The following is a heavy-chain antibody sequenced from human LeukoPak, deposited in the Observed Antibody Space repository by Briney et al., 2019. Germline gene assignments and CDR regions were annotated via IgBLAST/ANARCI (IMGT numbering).Heavy chain of an antibody. J-gene: IGHJ5*02. D-gene: IGHD6-19*01. CDR3: AKGAVAGCVHWFDP. Sequence: GGSLRLSCAASGFTFSSYSMNWVRQAPGKGREWVSAISGIGGSTYYADSVKGRFTITRDNSKNTLYLQLNSLSTEDAAVYYYAKGAVAGCVHWFDPWGQGTLVTVSS. CDR1: GFTFSSYS. V-gene: IGHV3-23*01. CDR2: ISGIGGST.